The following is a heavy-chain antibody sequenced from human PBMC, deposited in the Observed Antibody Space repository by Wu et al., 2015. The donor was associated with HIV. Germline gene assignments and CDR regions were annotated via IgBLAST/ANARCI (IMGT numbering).Heavy chain of an antibody. J-gene: IGHJ6*02. V-gene: IGHV1-69*13. CDR2: IIPMFGTP. Sequence: QVQLVQSGGEVKKPGASVKVSCKASGYIFTHYGITWVRQAPGQGFEWMGGIIPMFGTPNYAQKFQGRVTITSDEAANTAYMELSSLRHDDTAIYYCARDGEGPIYINHYYFGMDVWGRGDHGHRLL. CDR1: GYIFTHYG. CDR3: ARDGEGPIYINHYYFGMDV. D-gene: IGHD3-3*01.